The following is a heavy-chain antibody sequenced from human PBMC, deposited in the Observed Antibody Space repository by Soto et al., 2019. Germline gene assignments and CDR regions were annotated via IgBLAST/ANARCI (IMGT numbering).Heavy chain of an antibody. CDR2: INWNDDE. CDR1: GFSLNTRAVG. J-gene: IGHJ3*02. Sequence: QITLKESGPTLVKPTQTLTLTCTFSGFSLNTRAVGVGWIRQPPGKALEWLALINWNDDERYSPSLKDRLTITKDTSRNHVVPTMTNVDPVDTATYYCAHRHDLGGFDIWGQGTTVTVSS. CDR3: AHRHDLGGFDI. V-gene: IGHV2-5*01. D-gene: IGHD2-15*01.